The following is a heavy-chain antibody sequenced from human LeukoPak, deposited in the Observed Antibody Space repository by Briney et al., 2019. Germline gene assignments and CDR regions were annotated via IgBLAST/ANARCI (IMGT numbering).Heavy chain of an antibody. CDR1: GFTFSNYW. V-gene: IGHV3-74*01. D-gene: IGHD5-18*01. Sequence: PGGSLRLSCAASGFTFSNYWLHWVRQAPGKGLVWVSRIDANAKTTSYADSVKGRFTISTDNAKKTLYLQMNSLRAEDTAVYYCAKDRGYSYGYAFDIWGQGTMVTVSS. CDR3: AKDRGYSYGYAFDI. CDR2: IDANAKTT. J-gene: IGHJ3*02.